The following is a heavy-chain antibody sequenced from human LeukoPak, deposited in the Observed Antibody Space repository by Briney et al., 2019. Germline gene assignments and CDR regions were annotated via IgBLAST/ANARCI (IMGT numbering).Heavy chain of an antibody. Sequence: SETLSLTCTVSSGSISTSNYYWGWVRQPPGKALEWIGNIFYSGSTYYSPSLKSRVTISLDTSRNQFSLKLNSVTAADTAVYYCARLVDRLMFDYWGQGTQVTVSS. CDR1: SGSISTSNYY. CDR3: ARLVDRLMFDY. V-gene: IGHV4-39*07. CDR2: IFYSGST. D-gene: IGHD2-21*02. J-gene: IGHJ4*02.